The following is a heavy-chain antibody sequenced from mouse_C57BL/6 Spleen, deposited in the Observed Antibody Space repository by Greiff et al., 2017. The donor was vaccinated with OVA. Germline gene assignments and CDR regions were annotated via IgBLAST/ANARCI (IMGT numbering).Heavy chain of an antibody. CDR3: ARSTMVTTPFNYAMDY. D-gene: IGHD2-2*01. CDR2: INSDGGST. J-gene: IGHJ4*01. CDR1: EYEFPSHD. V-gene: IGHV5-2*01. Sequence: EVMLVESGGGLVQPGESLKLSCESNEYEFPSHDMSWVRQTPETRLELVAAINSDGGSTYYPDTMERRFIISRDNTKKTLYLQMSSLRSEDTALDYWARSTMVTTPFNYAMDYWGQGTSVTVSS.